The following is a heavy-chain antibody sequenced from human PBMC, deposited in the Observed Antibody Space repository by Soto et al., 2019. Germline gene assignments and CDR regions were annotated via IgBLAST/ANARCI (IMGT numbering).Heavy chain of an antibody. CDR3: ARDGVAAGNINFDY. V-gene: IGHV1-3*01. Sequence: ASVKVPCKASGYMFTKSAMHWVRQAPGQRLEWMGWISGDSGNTKYSPKLQDRVTITRDTSASTAYMELSSLRSEDTALYYCARDGVAAGNINFDYWGQGTLVTVSS. CDR1: GYMFTKSA. D-gene: IGHD6-19*01. J-gene: IGHJ4*01. CDR2: ISGDSGNT.